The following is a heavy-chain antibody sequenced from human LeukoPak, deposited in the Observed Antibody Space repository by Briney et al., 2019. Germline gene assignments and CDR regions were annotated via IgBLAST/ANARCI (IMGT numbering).Heavy chain of an antibody. J-gene: IGHJ4*02. V-gene: IGHV3-30*03. D-gene: IGHD6-19*01. CDR1: GFTFSSYG. CDR2: ISYDGSNK. Sequence: PGRSLRLSCAASGFTFSSYGMHWVRHAPGNGLELVAVISYDGSNKYYADSVKGRFTISRDNSKNTLYLQMNNLRDDDTAVYFCARVQTDSRGWYHLDYWGQGTLVTVSS. CDR3: ARVQTDSRGWYHLDY.